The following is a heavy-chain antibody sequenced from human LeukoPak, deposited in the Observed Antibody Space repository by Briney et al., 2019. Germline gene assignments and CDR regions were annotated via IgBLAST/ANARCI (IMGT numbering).Heavy chain of an antibody. J-gene: IGHJ4*02. D-gene: IGHD3-22*01. V-gene: IGHV3-7*01. CDR2: IKQDGSEK. CDR1: GFTFSSYW. Sequence: PGGSLRLSCAASGFTFSSYWMSWVRQAPGKGLKWVANIKQDGSEKYYVDSVKGRFTISRDNAKNSLYLQMNSLRAEDTAVYYCARDRYYYDSSGYYNVWGQGTLVTVSS. CDR3: ARDRYYYDSSGYYNV.